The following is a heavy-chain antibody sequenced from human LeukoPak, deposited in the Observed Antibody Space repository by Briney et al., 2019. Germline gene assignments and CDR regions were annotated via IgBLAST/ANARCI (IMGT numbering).Heavy chain of an antibody. Sequence: SETLSLTCAVYGGSSSGYYWSWIRQPPGKGLEWIGEINHSGSTNYNPSLKSRVTISVDTSKNQFSLKLSSVTAADTAVYYCARSLPPYGSGTTYYGMDVWGQGTTVTVSS. V-gene: IGHV4-34*01. CDR3: ARSLPPYGSGTTYYGMDV. CDR2: INHSGST. CDR1: GGSSSGYY. D-gene: IGHD3-10*01. J-gene: IGHJ6*02.